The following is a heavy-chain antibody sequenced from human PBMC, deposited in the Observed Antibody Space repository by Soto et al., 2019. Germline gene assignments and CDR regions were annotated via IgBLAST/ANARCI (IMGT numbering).Heavy chain of an antibody. Sequence: ASVKVSCKASGYTFTSYYMHWVRQAPGQGLEWMGIINPSGGSTSYAQKFQGRVTITRDTSTSTVYMELSSLRSEDTAVYYCARDRPTYYYGSGPYDFDIWGQGTMVTVSS. CDR1: GYTFTSYY. D-gene: IGHD3-10*01. J-gene: IGHJ3*02. CDR2: INPSGGST. V-gene: IGHV1-46*01. CDR3: ARDRPTYYYGSGPYDFDI.